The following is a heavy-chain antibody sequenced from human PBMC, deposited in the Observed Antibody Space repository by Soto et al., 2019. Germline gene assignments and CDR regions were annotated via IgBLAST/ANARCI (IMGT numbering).Heavy chain of an antibody. Sequence: GESLKISWKGSGYTFTSYWIGWVRQMPGKGLEWMGIIYPGDYDTRYSQSFQGQVTISADKYLSTAYLQWSSLNASDTAIYYCARREGSGLFDYWGQGTLVTVSS. CDR3: ARREGSGLFDY. V-gene: IGHV5-51*01. J-gene: IGHJ4*02. CDR1: GYTFTSYW. CDR2: IYPGDYDT.